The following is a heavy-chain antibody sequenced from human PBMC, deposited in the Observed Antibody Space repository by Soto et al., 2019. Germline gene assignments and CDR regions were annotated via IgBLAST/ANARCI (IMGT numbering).Heavy chain of an antibody. Sequence: SETLSLTCAVYGGSFSVYYWSWIRHPPGKGLEWIGEINHSGSTNYNPSLKSRVTISVDTSKNQFSLKLSSVTAADTAVYYCARGGSGWYGGDYFDYWGQGTLVTVSS. J-gene: IGHJ4*02. D-gene: IGHD6-19*01. V-gene: IGHV4-34*01. CDR1: GGSFSVYY. CDR3: ARGGSGWYGGDYFDY. CDR2: INHSGST.